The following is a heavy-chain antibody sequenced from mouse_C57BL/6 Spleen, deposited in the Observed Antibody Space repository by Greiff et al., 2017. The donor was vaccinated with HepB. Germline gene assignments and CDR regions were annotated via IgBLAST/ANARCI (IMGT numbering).Heavy chain of an antibody. CDR1: GFTFSSYT. CDR2: ISGVGGNT. V-gene: IGHV5-9*01. D-gene: IGHD1-1*01. Sequence: EVKLMESGGGLVKPGGSLKLSCAASGFTFSSYTMSWVRQTPEKRLEWVATISGVGGNTYYPDSVKGRFTISRDNAKNTLYLQMSSLRSEDTALYYCARRITTVGPLAMDYWGQGTSVTVSS. J-gene: IGHJ4*01. CDR3: ARRITTVGPLAMDY.